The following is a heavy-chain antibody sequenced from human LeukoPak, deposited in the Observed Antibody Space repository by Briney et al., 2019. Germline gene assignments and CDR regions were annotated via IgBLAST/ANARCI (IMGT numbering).Heavy chain of an antibody. CDR1: GGSISSSNW. CDR3: ARMYSSAYYGMDV. D-gene: IGHD6-19*01. V-gene: IGHV4-4*02. CDR2: IYHSGST. J-gene: IGHJ6*04. Sequence: SETLSLTCAVSGGSISSSNWWSWVRQPPGKGLEWIGEIYHSGSTNHNPSLKSRVTISVDKSKNQFSLKLSSVTAADTAVYYCARMYSSAYYGMDVWGKGTTVTVSS.